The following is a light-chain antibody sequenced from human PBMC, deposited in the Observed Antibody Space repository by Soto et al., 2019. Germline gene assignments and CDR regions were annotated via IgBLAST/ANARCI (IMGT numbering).Light chain of an antibody. Sequence: DIQMTQSPSTLSASVGDRVTISCRASQSIRTWLAWYQKKPGRAPKLLIYAASSLQSGVPSRFSGSGSGTDFNLSIASLQTEDFATYLCQQRYSTPFTFGPGTKVDIK. CDR2: AAS. CDR1: QSIRTW. J-gene: IGKJ3*01. CDR3: QQRYSTPFT. V-gene: IGKV1-39*01.